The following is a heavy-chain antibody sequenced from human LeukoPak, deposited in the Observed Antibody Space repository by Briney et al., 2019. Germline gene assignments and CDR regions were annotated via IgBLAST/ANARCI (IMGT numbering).Heavy chain of an antibody. Sequence: GGSLRLSCAASGFTFSSYAMSWVRQAPGKGLEWVANIKQDGSEKYYVDSVKGRFTISRDNAKNSLYLQMNSLRAEDTAVYYCARVGNYYDSSGYLTFDYWGQGTLVTVSS. CDR1: GFTFSSYA. V-gene: IGHV3-7*01. D-gene: IGHD3-22*01. J-gene: IGHJ4*02. CDR3: ARVGNYYDSSGYLTFDY. CDR2: IKQDGSEK.